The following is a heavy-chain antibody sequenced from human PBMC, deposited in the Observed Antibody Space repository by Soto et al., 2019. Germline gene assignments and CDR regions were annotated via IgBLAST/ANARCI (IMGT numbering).Heavy chain of an antibody. CDR2: IYFDGDK. V-gene: IGHV2-5*02. D-gene: IGHD1-1*01. J-gene: IGHJ4*02. CDR1: GFSLTKSPVA. CDR3: AHRLGGSSWNDGFFDF. Sequence: QITLKESGPTLVEPTEALALTCSFSGFSLTKSPVAVGWFRQPPGKALEWLAVIYFDGDKRYNPSLKTRITMTKDTSRNQVALTMTDMEPKDTATYFCAHRLGGSSWNDGFFDFWGQGFPVTVS.